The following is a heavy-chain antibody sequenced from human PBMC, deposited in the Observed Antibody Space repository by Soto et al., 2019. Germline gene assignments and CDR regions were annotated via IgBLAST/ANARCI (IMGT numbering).Heavy chain of an antibody. V-gene: IGHV1-69*13. J-gene: IGHJ4*02. CDR3: ARVNSYSSWKTFDY. Sequence: ASVKVSCKASGGTFSSYAISWVRQAPGQGLEWMGGIIPIFGTAKYAQKFQGRVTITADESTSTAYMELSSLRSEDTAVYYCARVNSYSSWKTFDYWGQGTLVTVSS. D-gene: IGHD6-13*01. CDR2: IIPIFGTA. CDR1: GGTFSSYA.